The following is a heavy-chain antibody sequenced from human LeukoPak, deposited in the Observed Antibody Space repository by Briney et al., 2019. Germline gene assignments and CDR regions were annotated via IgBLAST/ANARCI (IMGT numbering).Heavy chain of an antibody. CDR1: GGSISSYY. V-gene: IGHV4-59*08. CDR2: IYYSGST. J-gene: IGHJ1*01. Sequence: SETLSLTCTVSGGSISSYYWSWIRQPPGKGLEWIGYIYYSGSTNYNPSLKSRVTISVDTSKNQFSLKLSSVTAADTAVYYCARGRVDLPSEYFQHWGQGTLVTVSS. D-gene: IGHD2-15*01. CDR3: ARGRVDLPSEYFQH.